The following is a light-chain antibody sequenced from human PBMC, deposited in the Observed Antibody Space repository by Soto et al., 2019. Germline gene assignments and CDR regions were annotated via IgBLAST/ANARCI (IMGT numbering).Light chain of an antibody. CDR1: QRVSDY. V-gene: IGKV1-39*01. Sequence: DIQMTQSPSSLSASVGDRVTITCRASQRVSDYINWYQHKPGTAPKLLIYAGSTLLSGVPPRFSGGGSRTDCTLTISSLQPEDFATYYCQQGYIAPFTFGPGTKVDIK. CDR2: AGS. J-gene: IGKJ3*01. CDR3: QQGYIAPFT.